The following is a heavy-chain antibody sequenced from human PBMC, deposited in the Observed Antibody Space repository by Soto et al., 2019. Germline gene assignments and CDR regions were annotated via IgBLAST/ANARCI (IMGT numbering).Heavy chain of an antibody. J-gene: IGHJ3*02. CDR3: ARHQDCGGDCYAFDS. CDR1: GGSISRYY. V-gene: IGHV4-59*08. Sequence: QVQLQESGPGLVKPSETLSLTCTVSGGSISRYYWSWIRQPPGKGLEWIGYIYYSGSTNYNPSLKSRDTIAVDTSKNQFSLKLSSVTAADTAVYYCARHQDCGGDCYAFDSWGQGTMVTVSS. D-gene: IGHD2-21*02. CDR2: IYYSGST.